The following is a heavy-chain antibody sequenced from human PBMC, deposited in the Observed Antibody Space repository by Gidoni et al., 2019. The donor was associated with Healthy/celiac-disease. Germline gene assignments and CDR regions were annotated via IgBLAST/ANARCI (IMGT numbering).Heavy chain of an antibody. CDR3: ARVAHYDSGGY. Sequence: EVQLVESGGGLFKPRGSLCLSCAASGFTFSSYSMNWVRQAPGKGLEWVSSISSSSSYIYYADSVKGRFTISRDNAKNSLYLKMNSLRAEDTAVYYCARVAHYDSGGYWGQGTLVTVSS. D-gene: IGHD3-3*01. CDR2: ISSSSSYI. V-gene: IGHV3-21*01. J-gene: IGHJ4*02. CDR1: GFTFSSYS.